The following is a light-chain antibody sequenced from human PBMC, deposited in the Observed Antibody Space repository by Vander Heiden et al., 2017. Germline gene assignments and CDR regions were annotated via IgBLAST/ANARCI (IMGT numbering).Light chain of an antibody. J-gene: IGKJ3*01. CDR1: QDISNY. CDR3: QQYDNLLRV. V-gene: IGKV1-33*01. CDR2: DAS. Sequence: DIQRTQSPSSLSASVGDRVTITCQASQDISNYLNWYQQKPGKAPKLLIYDASNLETGVPSRFSGSGSGTDFTFTISSLQPEDIATYYCQQYDNLLRVFGPGTKVDIK.